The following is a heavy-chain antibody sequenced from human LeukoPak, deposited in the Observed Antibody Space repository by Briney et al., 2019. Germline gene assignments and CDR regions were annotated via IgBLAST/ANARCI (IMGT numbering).Heavy chain of an antibody. Sequence: SETLSLTCTVSGDSISSRSYYWGWIRQPPGKGLEWIGSIYYSGSTYYNPSLKSRVTISVDTSKNQFSLKLSSVTAADTAVYYCARAPLLTGYLYPFDYWGQGTLVTVSS. V-gene: IGHV4-39*07. CDR1: GDSISSRSYY. D-gene: IGHD3-9*01. CDR3: ARAPLLTGYLYPFDY. CDR2: IYYSGST. J-gene: IGHJ4*02.